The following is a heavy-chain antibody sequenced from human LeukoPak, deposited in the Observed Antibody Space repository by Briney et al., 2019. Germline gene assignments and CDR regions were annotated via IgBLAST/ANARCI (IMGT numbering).Heavy chain of an antibody. D-gene: IGHD3-10*01. J-gene: IGHJ5*02. CDR2: ISAYNGNT. CDR1: GYTFTIYG. CDR3: ARDWLSITMVRGVALGWFDP. Sequence: GASVKVSCTSSGYTFTIYGISWVRQAPGQGLEWMGWISAYNGNTNYAQKLQGRVTMTTDTSTSTAYMELRSLRSDDTAVYYCARDWLSITMVRGVALGWFDPWGQGTLVTVSS. V-gene: IGHV1-18*01.